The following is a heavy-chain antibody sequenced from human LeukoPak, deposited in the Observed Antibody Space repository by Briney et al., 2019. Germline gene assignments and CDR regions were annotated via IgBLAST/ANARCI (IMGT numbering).Heavy chain of an antibody. Sequence: ASVKVSCKASGYSFTNYGISWVRQAPGQGLEWMGWINPNSGGTNYAQKFQGRVTMTRDTSISTAYMELSRLRSDDTAVYYCARGKWLGGPFDYWGQGTLVTVSS. CDR3: ARGKWLGGPFDY. CDR2: INPNSGGT. J-gene: IGHJ4*02. CDR1: GYSFTNYG. V-gene: IGHV1-2*02. D-gene: IGHD6-19*01.